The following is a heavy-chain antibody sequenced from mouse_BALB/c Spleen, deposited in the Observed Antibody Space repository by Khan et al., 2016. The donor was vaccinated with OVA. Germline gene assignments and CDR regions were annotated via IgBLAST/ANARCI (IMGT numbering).Heavy chain of an antibody. D-gene: IGHD1-2*01. CDR3: AGGRSSTASGFAT. CDR2: ISSGGST. J-gene: IGHJ3*01. V-gene: IGHV5-6-5*01. CDR1: GFTFSSYA. Sequence: EVELVESGGGLVKPGGSLKLSCAASGFTFSSYAMSWVRQTPEKRLEWVASISSGGSTYYPDSVKGRFTISRDNARNILYLQMSSLRSEYTSMFYCAGGRSSTASGFATGGQGTLSLSLQ.